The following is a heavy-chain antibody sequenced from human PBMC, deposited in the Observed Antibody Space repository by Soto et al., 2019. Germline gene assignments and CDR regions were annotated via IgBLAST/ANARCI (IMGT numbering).Heavy chain of an antibody. V-gene: IGHV1-69*06. Sequence: SVKVSCKASGGTFSSYAISWVRQAPGQGLEWMGWIIPIFGTANYAQKFQGRVTITADKSTSTAYMELSSLRSEDTAVYYCARVRRIVVVTAAMHYYYGMDVWGKGTTVTVSS. CDR2: IIPIFGTA. J-gene: IGHJ6*04. CDR1: GGTFSSYA. D-gene: IGHD2-2*01. CDR3: ARVRRIVVVTAAMHYYYGMDV.